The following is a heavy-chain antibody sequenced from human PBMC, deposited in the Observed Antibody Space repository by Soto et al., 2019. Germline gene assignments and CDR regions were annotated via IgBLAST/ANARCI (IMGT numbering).Heavy chain of an antibody. CDR3: AAGSSAALMTTVSSGAFGS. D-gene: IGHD4-4*01. V-gene: IGHV1-58*02. J-gene: IGHJ3*02. CDR1: GFTFSISA. Sequence: SVKVSCKASGFTFSISAMQWVRQARGQRLEWIGWIGVGSGNTNYAQKFQGRVTITIEMYKSTAYMEVRSLRSEDTAVSYFAAGSSAALMTTVSSGAFGSGGQGTMVSV. CDR2: IGVGSGNT.